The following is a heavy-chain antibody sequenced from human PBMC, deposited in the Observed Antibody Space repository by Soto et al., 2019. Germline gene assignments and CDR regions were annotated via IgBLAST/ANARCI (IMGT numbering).Heavy chain of an antibody. V-gene: IGHV4-34*01. CDR3: ARVGTRAAARDYSYYGMDV. CDR1: GGSFSGYY. Sequence: SETLSLTCAVYGGSFSGYYWSWIRQPPGKGLEWIGEINHSGSTNYNPSLKSRVTISVDTSKNQFSLKLSSVTAADTAVYYCARVGTRAAARDYSYYGMDVWGQGTTVTVSS. CDR2: INHSGST. D-gene: IGHD6-6*01. J-gene: IGHJ6*02.